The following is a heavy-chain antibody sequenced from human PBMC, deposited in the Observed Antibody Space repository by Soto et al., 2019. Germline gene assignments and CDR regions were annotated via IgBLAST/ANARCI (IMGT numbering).Heavy chain of an antibody. CDR3: ATFIRYFDC. J-gene: IGHJ4*02. D-gene: IGHD3-9*01. Sequence: ASVKVSCKASGYNLNSYGISWVRQAPGQGLEWMGWISAFNGDTNYAQNLQGRVTMTTDTSTSTAYMELRSLGSDDTAVYYCATFIRYFDCWGQGTLVTVSS. CDR1: GYNLNSYG. V-gene: IGHV1-18*01. CDR2: ISAFNGDT.